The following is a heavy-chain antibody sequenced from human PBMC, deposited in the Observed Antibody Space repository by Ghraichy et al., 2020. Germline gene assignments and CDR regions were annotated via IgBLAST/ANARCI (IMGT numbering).Heavy chain of an antibody. V-gene: IGHV4-39*01. Sequence: SETLSLTCTVSGGSFSSSNHYWVWIRQPPGKGLEWVGSFYYTGDTYSNPSLKSRVTISVDTSKNQFSLKLSSVTAVDTAVYYCARRCHSTADVPYWGQGTLVTVSS. CDR1: GGSFSSSNHY. CDR2: FYYTGDT. CDR3: ARRCHSTADVPY. D-gene: IGHD2-21*02. J-gene: IGHJ4*02.